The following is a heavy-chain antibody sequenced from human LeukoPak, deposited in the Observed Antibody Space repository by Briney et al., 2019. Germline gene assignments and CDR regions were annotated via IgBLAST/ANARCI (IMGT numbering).Heavy chain of an antibody. CDR2: ISSSSSTI. Sequence: GGSLRLSCAASGFTFSSYSMNWVRQAPGKGLEWVSYISSSSSTIYYADSVKGRFTISRDNAKNSLYLQMNSLRDEDTAVYYCARGRRYYDSSGPTGAYYFDYWGQGTLVTVSS. V-gene: IGHV3-48*02. D-gene: IGHD3-22*01. CDR1: GFTFSSYS. CDR3: ARGRRYYDSSGPTGAYYFDY. J-gene: IGHJ4*02.